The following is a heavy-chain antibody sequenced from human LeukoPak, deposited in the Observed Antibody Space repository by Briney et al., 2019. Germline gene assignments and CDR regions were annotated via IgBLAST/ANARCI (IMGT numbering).Heavy chain of an antibody. J-gene: IGHJ3*02. Sequence: GASVKVSCKASGGTFSSYAISWVRQAPGQGLEWMGRIIPIFGTANYAQKFQGRVTITTDESTSTAYMELSSLRSEDTAVYYCARDLRDSYDSSSPEDAFDIWGQGTMVTVSS. V-gene: IGHV1-69*05. D-gene: IGHD3-22*01. CDR2: IIPIFGTA. CDR1: GGTFSSYA. CDR3: ARDLRDSYDSSSPEDAFDI.